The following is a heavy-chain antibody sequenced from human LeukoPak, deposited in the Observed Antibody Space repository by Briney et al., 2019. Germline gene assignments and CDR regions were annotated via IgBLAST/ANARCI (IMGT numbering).Heavy chain of an antibody. D-gene: IGHD3-9*01. Sequence: GGSLRLSCAASGFTFSDYYMSWIRQAPGKGLEWVSYISRSGSTIYYADSVKGRFTIPRDNAKNSLYLQMNSLRAEDTAVYYCARGPERYFDWLEYYFDYWGQGTLVTVSS. CDR2: ISRSGSTI. V-gene: IGHV3-11*01. CDR3: ARGPERYFDWLEYYFDY. J-gene: IGHJ4*02. CDR1: GFTFSDYY.